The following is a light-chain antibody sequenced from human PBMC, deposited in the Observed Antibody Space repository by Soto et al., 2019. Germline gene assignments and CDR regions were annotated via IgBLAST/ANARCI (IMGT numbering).Light chain of an antibody. V-gene: IGKV1-12*01. J-gene: IGKJ1*01. CDR3: QQANSFPRT. CDR2: AAS. CDR1: QGISSW. Sequence: DIQMPQSPSSVSASVGDRVTITCRASQGISSWLAWYQQKPGKAPKLLIYAASSLQSGVTSRFSGSGFGTDFTLTIIIRQPEDFATYSCQQANSFPRTFGQGTKVEIK.